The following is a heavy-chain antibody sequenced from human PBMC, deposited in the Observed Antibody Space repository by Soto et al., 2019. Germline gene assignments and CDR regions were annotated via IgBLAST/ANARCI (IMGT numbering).Heavy chain of an antibody. J-gene: IGHJ6*04. V-gene: IGHV1-69*01. CDR2: IIPFFGTS. CDR1: GGTFSSYP. Sequence: QVQLVQSGAEVKKPGSSVKVSCEASGGTFSSYPINWVRQAPGQGLVWIGGIIPFFGTSNYAQKFQGRVTITADDSTSTAYMELRSLRSEDTAVYYCARVGHITNCGMAVWVEGTTVTVSS. D-gene: IGHD1-26*01. CDR3: ARVGHITNCGMAV.